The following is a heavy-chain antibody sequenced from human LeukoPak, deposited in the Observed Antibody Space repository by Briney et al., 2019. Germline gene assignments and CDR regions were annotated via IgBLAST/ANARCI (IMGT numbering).Heavy chain of an antibody. J-gene: IGHJ4*02. D-gene: IGHD2-15*01. CDR3: ARAPVTSCRGAFCYPFDY. V-gene: IGHV3-23*01. CDR1: GFTLSSYA. CDR2: TRSSDSGK. Sequence: AGGSLRLSCVVSGFTLSSYAMSWVRQAPGKGLEWVAATRSSDSGKYHADSVRGRFTISRDNAKNTVYLQMNSLRAEDADVYYCARAPVTSCRGAFCYPFDYWGPRILVTVSS.